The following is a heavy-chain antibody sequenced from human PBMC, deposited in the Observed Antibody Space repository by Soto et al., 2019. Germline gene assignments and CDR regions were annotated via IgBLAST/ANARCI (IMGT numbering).Heavy chain of an antibody. CDR2: ITSSSSYI. CDR1: GFTFSSYS. CDR3: ARLDRSSSDNYYYYYGMDV. V-gene: IGHV3-21*01. Sequence: GRSLRLSCAASGFTFSSYSMNWVRQAPGRGLEWVSSITSSSSYIYYADSVKGRFTISRDNAKNSLYLQMNSLRAEDTAVYYCARLDRSSSDNYYYYYGMDVWGQGTTVTVSS. D-gene: IGHD6-6*01. J-gene: IGHJ6*02.